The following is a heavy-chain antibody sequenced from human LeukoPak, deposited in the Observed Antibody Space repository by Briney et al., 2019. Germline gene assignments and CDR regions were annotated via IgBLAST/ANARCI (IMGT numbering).Heavy chain of an antibody. CDR2: IKQDGSEI. CDR1: GFTFSTYW. CDR3: ARDKVVGVTLFDY. V-gene: IGHV3-7*01. Sequence: PGGSLRLSCAASGFTFSTYWMSWVRQSPEKGLEWVANIKQDGSEIYYVDSVKGRFTISRDNAKNSLYLQMNSLRAEDTAVYYCARDKVVGVTLFDYWGQGTLVTFSS. J-gene: IGHJ4*02. D-gene: IGHD1-26*01.